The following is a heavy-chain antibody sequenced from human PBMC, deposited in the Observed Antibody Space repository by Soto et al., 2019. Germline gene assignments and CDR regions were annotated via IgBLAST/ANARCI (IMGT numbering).Heavy chain of an antibody. CDR1: GFTFNNYA. D-gene: IGHD3-10*01. V-gene: IGHV3-23*01. CDR3: AKGRGGSGSLTPRVDC. Sequence: EVQLLESGGGLVQPGGSLRLSCAASGFTFNNYAMTWVSQAPGKGLEWVSAISGGGDTTSYADSVKGRFTVSRDGSKNSRYLQMSSLRAEDTALSYCAKGRGGSGSLTPRVDCWGQGTLVTVSS. J-gene: IGHJ4*02. CDR2: ISGGGDTT.